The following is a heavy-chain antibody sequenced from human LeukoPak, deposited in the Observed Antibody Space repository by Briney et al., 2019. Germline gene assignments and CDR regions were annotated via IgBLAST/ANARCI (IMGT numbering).Heavy chain of an antibody. CDR2: ISSSGSTI. CDR1: GFTFSSHE. V-gene: IGHV3-48*03. Sequence: GGSLRLSCAASGFTFSSHEMNWVRQAPGKGLEWVSYISSSGSTIYYADSVKGRFTISRDNAKNSLYLQMNSLRAEDTAVYYCARGHYSNHYFDYWGQGTLVTVSS. J-gene: IGHJ4*02. D-gene: IGHD4-11*01. CDR3: ARGHYSNHYFDY.